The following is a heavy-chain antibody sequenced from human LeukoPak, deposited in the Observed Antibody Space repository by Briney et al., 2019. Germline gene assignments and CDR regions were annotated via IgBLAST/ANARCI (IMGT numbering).Heavy chain of an antibody. D-gene: IGHD6-19*01. Sequence: ASVKVSCKASGYTSTSYDINWVRQATGQGLEWMGWMNPNSGGTNYAQKFQGRVTMTRDTSISTVYMELSSLRSDDTAVYYCARGGTGYSSGWLRAFDIWGQGTMVTVSP. CDR3: ARGGTGYSSGWLRAFDI. CDR1: GYTSTSYD. J-gene: IGHJ3*02. CDR2: MNPNSGGT. V-gene: IGHV1-2*02.